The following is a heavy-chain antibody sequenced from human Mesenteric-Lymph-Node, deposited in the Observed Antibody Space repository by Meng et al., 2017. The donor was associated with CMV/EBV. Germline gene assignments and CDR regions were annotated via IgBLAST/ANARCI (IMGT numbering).Heavy chain of an antibody. CDR3: ARTYPKGLYGMDV. J-gene: IGHJ6*02. CDR1: GFTFSSYS. Sequence: GESLKISCAASGFTFSSYSMNWVRQAPGKGLEWVSYISSSSSTIYYADSVKGRFTISRDNAKNSLYLQMNSLRAEDTAVYYCARTYPKGLYGMDVWGQGTTVTVSS. V-gene: IGHV3-48*04. CDR2: ISSSSSTI.